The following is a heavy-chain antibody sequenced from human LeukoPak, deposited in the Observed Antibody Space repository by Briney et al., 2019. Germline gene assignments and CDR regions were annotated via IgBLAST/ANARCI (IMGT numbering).Heavy chain of an antibody. D-gene: IGHD2-21*01. CDR3: ARERVIAAAGDGFDS. CDR2: ISSSSTTI. V-gene: IGHV3-48*02. Sequence: GGSLRLSCAASGFTFSDYSMYWVRQAPGKGLEWVSYISSSSTTIFYADSVKGRFTISRDNAKNSLFLQMNGLRDEDTALYYCARERVIAAAGDGFDSWGQGTLVTVSS. J-gene: IGHJ4*02. CDR1: GFTFSDYS.